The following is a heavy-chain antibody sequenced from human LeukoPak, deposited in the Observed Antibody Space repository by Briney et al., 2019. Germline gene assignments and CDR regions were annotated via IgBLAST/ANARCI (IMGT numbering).Heavy chain of an antibody. J-gene: IGHJ6*03. CDR2: IYHSGST. CDR3: ARGDGDYARYYYYYMDV. D-gene: IGHD4-17*01. V-gene: IGHV4-4*02. Sequence: PSGTLSLTCAVSGDSISSSNWWSWVRQPPGKGLEWIGEIYHSGSTNYNPSLKSRVTISVDKSKNQFSLKLSSVTAADTAVYYCARGDGDYARYYYYYMDVWGKGTTVTVSS. CDR1: GDSISSSNW.